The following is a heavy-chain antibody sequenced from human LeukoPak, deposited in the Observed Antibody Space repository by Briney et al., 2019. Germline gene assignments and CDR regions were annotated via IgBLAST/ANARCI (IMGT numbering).Heavy chain of an antibody. Sequence: ASVKVSCKASGGTFSGYAINWVRQAPGQGLEWMGGLITVFGSAHYAQKFQGRVTITTDESTSTAYMELRSLRSDDTAVYYCARQWEGGNSPFDYWGQGTLLTVSS. V-gene: IGHV1-69*05. D-gene: IGHD1-26*01. CDR2: LITVFGSA. CDR3: ARQWEGGNSPFDY. CDR1: GGTFSGYA. J-gene: IGHJ4*02.